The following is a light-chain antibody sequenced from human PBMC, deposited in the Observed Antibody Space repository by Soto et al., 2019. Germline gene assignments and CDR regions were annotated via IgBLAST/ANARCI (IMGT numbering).Light chain of an antibody. CDR1: SGSIASNY. Sequence: NFMLTQPHSVSESPGKTVTISCTGSSGSIASNYVQWFQQRPGSAPTTVIYEDNKRPSGVPDRFSGSIDSSSNSASLTISGLQPEDEADYYCSSFTTSSTVVFGGGTKLTVL. CDR2: EDN. CDR3: SSFTTSSTVV. V-gene: IGLV6-57*02. J-gene: IGLJ2*01.